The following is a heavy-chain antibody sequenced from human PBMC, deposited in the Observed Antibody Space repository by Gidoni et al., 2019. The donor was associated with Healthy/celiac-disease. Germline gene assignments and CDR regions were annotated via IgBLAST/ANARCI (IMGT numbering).Heavy chain of an antibody. J-gene: IGHJ4*02. CDR2: IYYSGST. Sequence: QVQLQESGPGLVKPSETLSLTCTVSGGSISSYYWSWIRQPPGKGLEWIGYIYYSGSTNYNPSLKSRATISVDTSKNQSSLKLSSVTAAHTAVYYCARHRDYGDKTYYFDYWGQGTLVTVSS. CDR1: GGSISSYY. CDR3: ARHRDYGDKTYYFDY. V-gene: IGHV4-59*08. D-gene: IGHD4-17*01.